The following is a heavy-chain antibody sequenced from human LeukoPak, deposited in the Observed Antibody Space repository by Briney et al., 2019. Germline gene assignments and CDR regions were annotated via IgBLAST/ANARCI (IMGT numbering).Heavy chain of an antibody. J-gene: IGHJ4*02. Sequence: ASVKVSCKASGYTFTSYYMHWVRQAPGQGLEWMGWINPNSGGTNYAQKFQGRVTMTRDTSISIAYMELSRLRSGDTAVYYCARADDFWSGLANTLGYWGQGTLVTVSS. CDR2: INPNSGGT. CDR3: ARADDFWSGLANTLGY. CDR1: GYTFTSYY. D-gene: IGHD3-3*01. V-gene: IGHV1-2*02.